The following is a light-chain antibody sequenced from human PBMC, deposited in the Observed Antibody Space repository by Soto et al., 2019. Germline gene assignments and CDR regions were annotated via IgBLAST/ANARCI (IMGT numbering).Light chain of an antibody. CDR3: RQRNNWPPSFT. J-gene: IGKJ5*01. V-gene: IGKV3-11*01. CDR2: DAS. Sequence: EIVLTQSPATLSLSPGERATLSCRASQSVGGHLAWYQQKPGQAPRLLIYDASDRATGIPARFSGSGSETDFTLTISSLEPDDFAVYYCRQRNNWPPSFTFGQGTRLEIK. CDR1: QSVGGH.